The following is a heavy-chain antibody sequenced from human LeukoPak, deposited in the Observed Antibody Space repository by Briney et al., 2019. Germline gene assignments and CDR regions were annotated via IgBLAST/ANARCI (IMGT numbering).Heavy chain of an antibody. CDR3: AKVVPFELGFDY. J-gene: IGHJ4*02. D-gene: IGHD3/OR15-3a*01. V-gene: IGHV3-33*06. CDR1: GFIFSNYG. Sequence: GRSLRLSCAASGFIFSNYGMHWVRQAPGKGLEWVAVIWFDGSNEDYADSVKGRFTISRDNSKNTLFLQMNSLRAEDTAVYYCAKVVPFELGFDYWGQGPLVTVSS. CDR2: IWFDGSNE.